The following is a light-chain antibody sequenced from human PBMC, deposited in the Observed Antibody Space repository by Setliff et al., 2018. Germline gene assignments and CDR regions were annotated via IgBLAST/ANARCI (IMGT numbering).Light chain of an antibody. CDR2: GNI. CDR1: SSNIGAGYE. CDR3: CSYASDYTWV. V-gene: IGLV1-40*01. J-gene: IGLJ3*02. Sequence: QSALTQPPSVSGAPGQRVTISCTGSSSNIGAGYEVHWYQHLPGAAPKLLIYGNINRPLGVPDRFSASKSATSASLAITGLQAEDEADYYCCSYASDYTWVFGRGTKVTVL.